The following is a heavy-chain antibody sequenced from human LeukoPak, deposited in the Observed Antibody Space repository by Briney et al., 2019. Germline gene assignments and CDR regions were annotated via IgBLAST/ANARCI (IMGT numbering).Heavy chain of an antibody. CDR3: AKVETLWFGESIGGLVDP. CDR2: ISFDGSNK. Sequence: PGGSLRLSCVVSGFTLSSYAMHWVRQAPGKGLEWVAVISFDGSNKHYADSVKGRFTISRDNSKNTLYLQMNSLRAEDTAVYYCAKVETLWFGESIGGLVDPWGQGTLVTVSS. V-gene: IGHV3-30*04. J-gene: IGHJ5*02. D-gene: IGHD3-10*01. CDR1: GFTLSSYA.